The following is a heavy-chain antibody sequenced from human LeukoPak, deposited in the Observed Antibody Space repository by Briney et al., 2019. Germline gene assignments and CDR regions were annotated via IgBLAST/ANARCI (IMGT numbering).Heavy chain of an antibody. Sequence: PGGSLRLSCAASGFTFSSYSMNWVRQAPGKGLEWVSYISSSGSTIYYADSVKGRFTISRDNAKNSLYLQMNSLRAEDTAVYYCARGGSGWILFDYWGQGTLITVSS. CDR1: GFTFSSYS. V-gene: IGHV3-48*04. CDR2: ISSSGSTI. J-gene: IGHJ4*02. D-gene: IGHD6-19*01. CDR3: ARGGSGWILFDY.